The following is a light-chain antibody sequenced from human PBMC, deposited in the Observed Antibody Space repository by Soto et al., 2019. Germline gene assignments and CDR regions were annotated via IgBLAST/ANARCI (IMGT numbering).Light chain of an antibody. CDR3: QQYGASFLT. CDR1: QSVDSSY. CDR2: AAS. J-gene: IGKJ5*01. Sequence: EIVLTQSPGTLSLSPGERATLFCRASQSVDSSYLAWYQQKPGQAPRLLIYAASSRAAGVPDRFGGSGSGADFTFIISRLEPEDFAVYYCQQYGASFLTFGQGTRLEIK. V-gene: IGKV3-20*01.